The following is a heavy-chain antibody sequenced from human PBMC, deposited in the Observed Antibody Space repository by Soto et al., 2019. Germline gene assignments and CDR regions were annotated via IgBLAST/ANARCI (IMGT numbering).Heavy chain of an antibody. Sequence: SETLSLTCTVSGGSISSYFYIWVRQPPGKGLEWIGSVYYTGTTDHNPSLKSRVTISVDTSKTQFSLNLRSVTAADTAVYYCARDLAAVPRAFDYWGRGTLVTVSS. CDR2: VYYTGTT. J-gene: IGHJ4*02. CDR3: ARDLAAVPRAFDY. V-gene: IGHV4-59*01. CDR1: GGSISSYF. D-gene: IGHD6-13*01.